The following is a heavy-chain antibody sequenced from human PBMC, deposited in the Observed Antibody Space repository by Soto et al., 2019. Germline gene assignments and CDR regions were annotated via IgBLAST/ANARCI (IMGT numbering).Heavy chain of an antibody. J-gene: IGHJ4*02. CDR2: ISGSGGTT. CDR1: GLTFGSYA. CDR3: AKDADYDFWSGYSKRLDY. V-gene: IGHV3-23*01. Sequence: EVQLLESGGGLVQPGGSLRLSCAASGLTFGSYAMSWVRQAPGKGLEWVSAISGSGGTTYYADSVRGRFTISRDNSENTVYLQMNSLRAEDTAAYYCAKDADYDFWSGYSKRLDYWGQGTLVTVSS. D-gene: IGHD3-3*01.